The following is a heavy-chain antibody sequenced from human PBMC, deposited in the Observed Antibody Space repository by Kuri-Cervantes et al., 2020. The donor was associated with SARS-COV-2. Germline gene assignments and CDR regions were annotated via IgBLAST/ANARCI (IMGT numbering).Heavy chain of an antibody. Sequence: AAVKVSCKASGYTFIGYYMHWVRQGPGQGLEGMGWINPNSGGTNYAQKFQGWVTMTRDTSISTVYMELSRLRSDDTAVYYCGRWTPFRRLVVISHGGAFDIWGQGTMVTVSS. CDR3: GRWTPFRRLVVISHGGAFDI. CDR2: INPNSGGT. D-gene: IGHD3-22*01. CDR1: GYTFIGYY. J-gene: IGHJ3*02. V-gene: IGHV1-2*04.